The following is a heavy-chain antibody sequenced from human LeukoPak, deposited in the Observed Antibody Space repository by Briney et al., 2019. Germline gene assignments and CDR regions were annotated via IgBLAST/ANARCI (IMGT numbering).Heavy chain of an antibody. J-gene: IGHJ4*02. D-gene: IGHD3-22*01. Sequence: GGSLRLSCAASGFTFSSYSMNWVRQAPGKGLEWVSSISSGSSYIYYADSVKGRFTISRDNAKNSLYLQMNSLRAEDTAVYYCASGPQKYYYDSSGQTPNDYWGQGTLVTVSS. CDR3: ASGPQKYYYDSSGQTPNDY. V-gene: IGHV3-21*01. CDR1: GFTFSSYS. CDR2: ISSGSSYI.